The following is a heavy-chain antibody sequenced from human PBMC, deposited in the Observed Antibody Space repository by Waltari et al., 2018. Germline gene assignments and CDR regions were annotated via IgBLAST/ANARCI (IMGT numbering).Heavy chain of an antibody. J-gene: IGHJ4*02. CDR1: GGTFSSYA. CDR2: IIPIFGTA. D-gene: IGHD3-10*01. V-gene: IGHV1-69*01. Sequence: QVQLVQSGAEVTKPGSSVKVSCKASGGTFSSYAISWGRQAPGQGLEWMGGIIPIFGTANYAQKFQGRVTITADESTSTAYMELSSLRSEDTAVYYCAREPYYYGSGAYWGNFDYWGQGTLVTVSS. CDR3: AREPYYYGSGAYWGNFDY.